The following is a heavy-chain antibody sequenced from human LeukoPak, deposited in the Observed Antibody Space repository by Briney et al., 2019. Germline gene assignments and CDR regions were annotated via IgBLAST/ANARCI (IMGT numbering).Heavy chain of an antibody. CDR1: GYSFTSYW. V-gene: IGHV5-51*01. CDR2: IYPGDSDT. CDR3: ARSSSYCSSTSCPFDY. D-gene: IGHD2-2*01. J-gene: IGHJ4*02. Sequence: GESLKISCKGSGYSFTSYWIGWVRQMPGKGLEWMGIIYPGDSDTRYSPSFQGQVTISADKSIRTAYLQWSSLKASDTAMYYCARSSSYCSSTSCPFDYWGQGTLVTVSS.